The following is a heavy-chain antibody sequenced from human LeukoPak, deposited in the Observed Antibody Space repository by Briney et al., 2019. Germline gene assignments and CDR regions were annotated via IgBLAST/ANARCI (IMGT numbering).Heavy chain of an antibody. Sequence: EASVKVSCKASGYTFTAYYIHWVRQAPGQGLEWVGRINCNSAGTNYAQKFRGGVTMTRDTSISTVYVELSGLRSDDTAVYYCAVQTIVANTQGDAFDIWGQGTTVIVSS. D-gene: IGHD5-12*01. CDR2: INCNSAGT. CDR1: GYTFTAYY. J-gene: IGHJ3*02. CDR3: AVQTIVANTQGDAFDI. V-gene: IGHV1-2*06.